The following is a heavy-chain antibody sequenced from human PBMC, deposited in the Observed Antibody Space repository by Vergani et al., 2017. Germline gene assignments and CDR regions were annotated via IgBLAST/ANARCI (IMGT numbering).Heavy chain of an antibody. CDR2: ISAYNGNT. V-gene: IGHV1-18*01. CDR1: SYTFTSYG. CDR3: ARARGGHCGGDCYQYYFDY. Sequence: QVQLVQSGAEVKKPGASVKVSCKASSYTFTSYGISWVRQAPGQGLEWMGWISAYNGNTNYAQKLQGRVTMTTDTSTSTAYMELRSLRSDDTAVYYCARARGGHCGGDCYQYYFDYWGQGTLVTVSS. J-gene: IGHJ4*02. D-gene: IGHD2-21*02.